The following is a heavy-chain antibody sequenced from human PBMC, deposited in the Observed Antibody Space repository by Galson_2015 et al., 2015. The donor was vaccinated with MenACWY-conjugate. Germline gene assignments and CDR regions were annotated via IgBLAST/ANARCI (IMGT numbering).Heavy chain of an antibody. CDR1: GFTFSSYA. J-gene: IGHJ6*02. V-gene: IGHV3-23*01. CDR2: ISGSGGST. D-gene: IGHD2-15*01. Sequence: SLRLSCAASGFTFSSYAMSWVRQAPGKGLEWVSAISGSGGSTHYADSVKGRFTISRDNSKNTLYLQMNSLRAEDTAVYYCAKARLYGSGGSCYTHYYYYGMDVWGQWTTVTVSS. CDR3: AKARLYGSGGSCYTHYYYYGMDV.